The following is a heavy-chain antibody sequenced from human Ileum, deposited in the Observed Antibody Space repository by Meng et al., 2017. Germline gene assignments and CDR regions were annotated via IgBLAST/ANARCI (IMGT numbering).Heavy chain of an antibody. V-gene: IGHV4-4*02. Sequence: GELQVQGAGLVKRSGTLSRTCAVSGDSICSRDWWRWVRQPTGKGLERIGKNSQESGKTNYNPSLKSRITISLDKSKNQSSLNLNAVTAAGTGVYYCVRNEGYSLGDWGQGTLVTVSS. CDR2: NSQESGKT. D-gene: IGHD2-21*01. CDR1: GDSICSRDW. J-gene: IGHJ4*02. CDR3: VRNEGYSLGD.